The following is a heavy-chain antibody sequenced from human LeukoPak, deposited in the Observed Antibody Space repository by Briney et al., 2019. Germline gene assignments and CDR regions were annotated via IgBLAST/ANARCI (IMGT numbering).Heavy chain of an antibody. CDR2: INSDESST. V-gene: IGHV3-74*01. D-gene: IGHD3-22*01. CDR3: ARDTTYDSSAIDY. CDR1: GFTFSSYS. Sequence: GGSLRLSCAASGFTFSSYSMNWVRQAPGKGLVWVSRINSDESSTTYADSVKGRFTISRDNAKNTLYLQMNSLRAEDTAVYYCARDTTYDSSAIDYWGQGTLVTVSS. J-gene: IGHJ4*02.